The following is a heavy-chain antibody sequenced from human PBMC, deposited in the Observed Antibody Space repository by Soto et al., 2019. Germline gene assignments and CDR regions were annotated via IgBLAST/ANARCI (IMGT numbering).Heavy chain of an antibody. D-gene: IGHD5-12*01. Sequence: EVQLVESGGGLVQPGGSLKLSCAASGLTFSGSAIHWVRQASGKGLEWVGRIRSKANSYATAYAASVKGRFTISRDDSKNTAYLQMTSLKTEDTAVYYCTRISGYLYNYYGMDVWGQGTTVTVSS. CDR3: TRISGYLYNYYGMDV. V-gene: IGHV3-73*02. J-gene: IGHJ6*02. CDR1: GLTFSGSA. CDR2: IRSKANSYAT.